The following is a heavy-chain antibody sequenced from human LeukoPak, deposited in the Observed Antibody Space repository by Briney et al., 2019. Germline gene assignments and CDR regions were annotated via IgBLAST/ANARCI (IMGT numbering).Heavy chain of an antibody. CDR1: GGSISSGGYS. CDR3: ARGVGVPAARGIYYFDY. Sequence: SETLSLTCAVSGGSISSGGYSWSWIRQPPGKGLEWIGYICHSGSTYYNPSLKSRVTISVDTSKNQFSLKLSSVTAADTAVYYCARGVGVPAARGIYYFDYWGQGTLVTVSS. V-gene: IGHV4-30-2*01. CDR2: ICHSGST. D-gene: IGHD2-2*01. J-gene: IGHJ4*02.